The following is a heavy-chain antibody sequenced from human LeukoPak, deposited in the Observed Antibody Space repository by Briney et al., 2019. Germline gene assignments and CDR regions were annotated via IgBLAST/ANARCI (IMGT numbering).Heavy chain of an antibody. CDR1: GFTFSNAG. D-gene: IGHD5-12*01. V-gene: IGHV4-34*01. Sequence: GSLRLSCTASGFTFSNAGMNWVRQAPGKGLEWIGEINHSGSTNYNPSLKSRVTISVDTSKNQFSLKLSSVTAADTAVYYCARRGGYDYYYYYYMDVWGKGTTVTISS. CDR3: ARRGGYDYYYYYYMDV. CDR2: INHSGST. J-gene: IGHJ6*03.